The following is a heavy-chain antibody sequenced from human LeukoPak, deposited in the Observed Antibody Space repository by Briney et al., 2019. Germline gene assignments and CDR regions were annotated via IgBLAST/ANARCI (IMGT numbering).Heavy chain of an antibody. D-gene: IGHD3-10*01. CDR2: ISSSSSTI. V-gene: IGHV3-48*04. CDR1: GFTFSSYS. J-gene: IGHJ4*02. CDR3: ARPTMVRGATSPLDY. Sequence: GGSLRLSCAASGFTFSSYSMNWVRQAPGKGLEWVSYISSSSSTIYYADSVKGRFTISRDNAKNSLYLQMNSLRAEDTAVYYCARPTMVRGATSPLDYWGQGTLVTVSS.